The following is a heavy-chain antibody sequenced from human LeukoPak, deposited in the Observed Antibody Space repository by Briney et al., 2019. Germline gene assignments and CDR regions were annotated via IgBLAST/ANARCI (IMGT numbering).Heavy chain of an antibody. CDR2: IYTSGSTFYNPGST. CDR3: ARGGVVVAATFDY. D-gene: IGHD2-15*01. CDR1: GGSITGYY. Sequence: SETLSLTCTVSGGSITGYYWSWIRQPAGEGLEWIGRIYTSGSTFYNPGSTFYNPSLKSRVTMSVDPSKNQFSLKLTSMTAADTAGYYCARGGVVVAATFDYWGQGTLVTISS. V-gene: IGHV4-4*07. J-gene: IGHJ4*02.